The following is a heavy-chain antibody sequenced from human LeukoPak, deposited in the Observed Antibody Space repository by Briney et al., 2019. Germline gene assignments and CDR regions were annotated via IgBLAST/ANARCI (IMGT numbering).Heavy chain of an antibody. J-gene: IGHJ4*02. V-gene: IGHV3-21*01. Sequence: GGSLRLSCEASGFTFTTYSMTWVRQAPGKGLEWVSIISSGCSAIFSADALKGRFTISRDNAKNSLYLQMNSLRAEDTAVYYCARDRYSTNDYWGQGTLVTVSS. CDR3: ARDRYSTNDY. CDR2: ISSGCSAI. CDR1: GFTFTTYS. D-gene: IGHD2-21*01.